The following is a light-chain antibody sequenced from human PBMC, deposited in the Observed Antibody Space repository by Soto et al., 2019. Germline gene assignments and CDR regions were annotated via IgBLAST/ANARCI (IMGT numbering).Light chain of an antibody. CDR3: QLFGSSPRGT. CDR1: QSVSSSY. CDR2: GAS. J-gene: IGKJ1*01. V-gene: IGKV3-20*01. Sequence: EIVLTQSPGTLSLSPGERATLSCRASQSVSSSYLAWYQQKPGQAPRLLIYGASSRATGIPDRFSGSGSGTDFTLTISRLEPEDFAVYYCQLFGSSPRGTFDQGTKVEIK.